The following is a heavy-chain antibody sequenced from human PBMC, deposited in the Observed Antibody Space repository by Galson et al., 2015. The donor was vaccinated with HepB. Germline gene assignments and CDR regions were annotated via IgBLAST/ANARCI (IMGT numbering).Heavy chain of an antibody. CDR2: ISGGGGST. Sequence: SLRLSCAASGFTFSSYAMSWVRQAPGKGLEWVSGISGGGGSTYYADSVKGRFTISRDNSKSTLYLQMNSLRAEDRAVYYCVKGTALLWFGESIDYWGQGTLVTVSS. V-gene: IGHV3-23*01. J-gene: IGHJ4*02. D-gene: IGHD3-10*01. CDR3: VKGTALLWFGESIDY. CDR1: GFTFSSYA.